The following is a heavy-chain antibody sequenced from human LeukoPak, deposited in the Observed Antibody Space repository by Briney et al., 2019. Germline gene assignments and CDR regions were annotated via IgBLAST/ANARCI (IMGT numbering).Heavy chain of an antibody. Sequence: PGRSLRLSCAASGFTFKNHGMHWVRQAPGKGLEWVAVIWYDGSNQYYADSVKGRYTISRDNSKNTLYLQMNSLRAEDTAVYYCARDISARRLDVWGKGTTVTVSS. CDR1: GFTFKNHG. CDR3: ARDISARRLDV. D-gene: IGHD3-16*01. J-gene: IGHJ6*04. CDR2: IWYDGSNQ. V-gene: IGHV3-33*01.